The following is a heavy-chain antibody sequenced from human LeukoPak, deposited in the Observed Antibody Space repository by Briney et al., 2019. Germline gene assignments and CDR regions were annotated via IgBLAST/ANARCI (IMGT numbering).Heavy chain of an antibody. Sequence: ASVKVSCKASAYTFINYYMHWVRQAPGQGLEWMGWINPNSGGTNYAQKFQGRVTMTRDTSISTAYMELSRLGSDDTAVYYCAKTPPTSLVPAANRCLDIWGQGTMVTVSS. J-gene: IGHJ3*02. CDR1: AYTFINYY. D-gene: IGHD2-2*01. CDR2: INPNSGGT. CDR3: AKTPPTSLVPAANRCLDI. V-gene: IGHV1-2*02.